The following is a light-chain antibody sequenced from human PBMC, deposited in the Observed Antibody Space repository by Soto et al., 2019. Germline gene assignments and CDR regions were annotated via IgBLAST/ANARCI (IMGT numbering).Light chain of an antibody. J-gene: IGKJ2*01. CDR2: GAS. CDR1: QSVTSSH. CDR3: LLYFSPDRYT. Sequence: EIVLTQTPGTLSLSPGERATLSCRASQSVTSSHLAWYQQKPGQAPRLLIYGASTRATGIPDRFSGSGSDTDFSLTIRRRDPEDVAMYYCLLYFSPDRYTFGPGTKVQIK. V-gene: IGKV3-20*01.